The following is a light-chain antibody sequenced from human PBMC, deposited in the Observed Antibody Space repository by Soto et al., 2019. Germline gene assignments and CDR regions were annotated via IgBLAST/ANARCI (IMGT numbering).Light chain of an antibody. J-gene: IGLJ3*02. CDR3: GTWDSGLSAV. CDR1: RSNIGNNY. V-gene: IGLV1-51*02. Sequence: QSVLTQPPSVSAAPGQKVTISCSGSRSNIGNNYVSWYQQLPGTAPKLLIYENNKRPSGIPDRFSGSKSGTSATLGITGLQTGDEADYYCGTWDSGLSAVFGGGTKATVL. CDR2: ENN.